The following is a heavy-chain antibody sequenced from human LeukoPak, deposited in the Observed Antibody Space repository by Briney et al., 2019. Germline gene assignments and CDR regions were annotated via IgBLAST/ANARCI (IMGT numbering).Heavy chain of an antibody. V-gene: IGHV6-1*01. J-gene: IGHJ3*02. CDR2: TYYRSKWYN. Sequence: SQTLSLTCALSGDSFSSNSATWNWIRQSPPRGLEWLGRTYYRSKWYNDYAVSVKSLITLNPDTSKNQFSLQLNSVTPEDTAVYYCARGGYYGSGSPNAFDIWGQGTMVTVSS. CDR1: GDSFSSNSAT. CDR3: ARGGYYGSGSPNAFDI. D-gene: IGHD3-10*01.